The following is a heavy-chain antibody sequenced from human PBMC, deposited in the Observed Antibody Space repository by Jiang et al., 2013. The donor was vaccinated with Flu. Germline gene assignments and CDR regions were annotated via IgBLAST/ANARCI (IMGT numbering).Heavy chain of an antibody. CDR3: AGDSNSYYNRPYFDF. Sequence: GLVKPSETLSLTCTVSGGSISSTYWSWIRQAPGKGLEWLGHVYFTGSSNYNPSLKSRVSISVDTSKNQFSLKPRSVTAADTAVYYCAGDSNSYYNRPYFDFWGRGALVTVSS. V-gene: IGHV4-59*01. D-gene: IGHD3-10*01. CDR1: GGSISSTY. CDR2: VYFTGSS. J-gene: IGHJ4*02.